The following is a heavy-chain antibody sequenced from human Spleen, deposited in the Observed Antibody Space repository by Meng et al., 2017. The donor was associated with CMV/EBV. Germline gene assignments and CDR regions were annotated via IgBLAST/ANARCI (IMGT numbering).Heavy chain of an antibody. D-gene: IGHD3-10*01. Sequence: GGSLRLSCAASGFTFSSYWMSWVRQAPGKGLEWVANIKQDGSEKYYADSVKGRFTISRDNSKNTLYLQMNSLRAEDTAVYYCAKDRFGSGSYEPDYWGQGTLVTVSS. CDR3: AKDRFGSGSYEPDY. J-gene: IGHJ4*02. CDR1: GFTFSSYW. CDR2: IKQDGSEK. V-gene: IGHV3-7*01.